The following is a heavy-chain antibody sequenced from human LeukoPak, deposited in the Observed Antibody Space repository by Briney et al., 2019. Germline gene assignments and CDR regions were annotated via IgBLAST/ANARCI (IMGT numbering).Heavy chain of an antibody. CDR3: ARIVGATTAFDI. D-gene: IGHD1-26*01. V-gene: IGHV1-18*01. J-gene: IGHJ3*02. CDR1: GYTFTSYG. CDR2: ISAYNGNT. Sequence: GASVKVSCKASGYTFTSYGISWVRQAPGQGLEWMGWISAYNGNTNYAQKLQGRVTMTRDTSTSTVYMELSSLRSEDTAVYYCARIVGATTAFDIWGQGTMVTVSS.